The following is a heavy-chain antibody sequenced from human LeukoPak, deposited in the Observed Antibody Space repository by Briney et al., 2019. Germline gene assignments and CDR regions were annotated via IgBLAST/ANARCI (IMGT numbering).Heavy chain of an antibody. J-gene: IGHJ4*02. CDR2: IKQDGSEK. D-gene: IGHD4-23*01. CDR1: GFTFSSYW. Sequence: GGSLRLSCAASGFTFSSYWMSWVRQAPGKGLEWVANIKQDGSEKYYVDSVKGRFTISRDNAKNSLYLQMNSLRAEDTAVYYCARDRWMESVVRFDYWGQGTLVTVSS. V-gene: IGHV3-7*01. CDR3: ARDRWMESVVRFDY.